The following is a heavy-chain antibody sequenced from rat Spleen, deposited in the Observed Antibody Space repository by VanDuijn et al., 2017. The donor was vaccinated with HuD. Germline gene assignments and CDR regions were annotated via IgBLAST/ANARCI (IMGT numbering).Heavy chain of an antibody. CDR1: GLSLTSNS. V-gene: IGHV2-47*01. CDR2: IWKVGGT. D-gene: IGHD1-4*01. Sequence: QVQLTESGPGLVQPSQTLSLTCTVSGLSLTSNSVSWIRQPPGKGLEWMGVIWKVGGTRYNSALKSRLSISKDTSKSQVFLKMNSLQTEDTATYHCATAGTRVSRFAYWGQGTLVTVSS. J-gene: IGHJ3*01. CDR3: ATAGTRVSRFAY.